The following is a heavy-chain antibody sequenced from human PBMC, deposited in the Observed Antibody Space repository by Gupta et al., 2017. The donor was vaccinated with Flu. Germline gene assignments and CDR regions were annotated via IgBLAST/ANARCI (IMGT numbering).Heavy chain of an antibody. V-gene: IGHV3-74*01. CDR3: ARDPYCSSTSCYPF. CDR2: INSDGSGT. D-gene: IGHD2-2*01. Sequence: QAPGKGLVWVSRINSDGSGTSCADSVKGRFTISRDNAKNTLYLQMNSLRAEDTAVYYCARDPYCSSTSCYPFWGQGTLVTVSS. J-gene: IGHJ4*02.